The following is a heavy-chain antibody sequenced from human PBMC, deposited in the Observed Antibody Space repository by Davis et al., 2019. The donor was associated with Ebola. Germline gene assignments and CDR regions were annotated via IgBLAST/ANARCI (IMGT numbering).Heavy chain of an antibody. J-gene: IGHJ5*02. Sequence: SETLSLTCTVSGGSISSSSYYWSWIRQPPGKGLEWIGYIYYSGSTNYNPSLKSRVTISVDTSKNQFSLKLSSVTAADTAVYYCARSRRTSSWYLNWFDPWGQGTLVTVSS. CDR2: IYYSGST. CDR3: ARSRRTSSWYLNWFDP. V-gene: IGHV4-61*05. CDR1: GGSISSSSYY. D-gene: IGHD6-13*01.